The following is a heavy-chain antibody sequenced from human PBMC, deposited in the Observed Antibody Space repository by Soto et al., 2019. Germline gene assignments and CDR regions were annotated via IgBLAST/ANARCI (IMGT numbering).Heavy chain of an antibody. CDR1: GFTFSSYG. CDR2: ISYDGSNK. CDR3: AKALTVPYSSGWYDYFDY. Sequence: GGSLRLSCAASGFTFSSYGMHWVRQAPGKGLEWVAVISYDGSNKYYADSVKGRFTISRDNSKNTLYLQMNSLRAEDTAVYYCAKALTVPYSSGWYDYFDYWGQGTLVTVSS. V-gene: IGHV3-30*18. D-gene: IGHD6-19*01. J-gene: IGHJ4*02.